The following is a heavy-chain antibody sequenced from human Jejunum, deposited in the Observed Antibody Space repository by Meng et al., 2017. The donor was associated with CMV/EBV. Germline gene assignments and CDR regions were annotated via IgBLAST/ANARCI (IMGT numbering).Heavy chain of an antibody. CDR2: IYYSGST. Sequence: SRYYWSWIRQPTGKGLEWIGSIYYSGSTNYNPSLKSRVTISVDTSKNQFSLRLSSVTAADTAVYYCARDGHFDFWSALPSDAFDIWGQGTMVTVSS. D-gene: IGHD3-3*01. V-gene: IGHV4-59*01. J-gene: IGHJ3*02. CDR3: ARDGHFDFWSALPSDAFDI. CDR1: SRYY.